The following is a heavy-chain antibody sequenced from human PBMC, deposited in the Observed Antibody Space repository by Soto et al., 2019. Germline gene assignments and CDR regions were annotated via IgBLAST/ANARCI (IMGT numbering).Heavy chain of an antibody. CDR2: ISGSGGST. D-gene: IGHD2-15*01. CDR1: GFTFSTFD. J-gene: IGHJ4*02. CDR3: AKGRSGRTYSGAILPFDS. V-gene: IGHV3-23*01. Sequence: EVQLLESGGGLVQPGGSLRLSCAASGFTFSTFDMSWVRQRPGKGLEWVSGISGSGGSTDYADSLKGRFTISRDNSNNTLYLQMSSLRVEDTAVYYCAKGRSGRTYSGAILPFDSWGQGTLVTVSS.